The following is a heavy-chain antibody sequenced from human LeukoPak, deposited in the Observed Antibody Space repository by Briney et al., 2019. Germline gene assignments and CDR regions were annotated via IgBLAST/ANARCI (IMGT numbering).Heavy chain of an antibody. CDR3: STAMGSDDAFDI. CDR2: IKSKTDGGTT. V-gene: IGHV3-15*01. D-gene: IGHD1-26*01. Sequence: GGSLRLSCAASGFTFSSYAMSWVRQAPGKGLEWVGRIKSKTDGGTTDYAAPVKGRFTISRDDSKNTLYLQMNSLKTEDTAVYYCSTAMGSDDAFDIWGQGTMVTVSS. J-gene: IGHJ3*02. CDR1: GFTFSSYA.